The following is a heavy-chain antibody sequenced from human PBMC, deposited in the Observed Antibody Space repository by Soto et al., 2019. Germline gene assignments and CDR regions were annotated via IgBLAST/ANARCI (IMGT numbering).Heavy chain of an antibody. CDR3: ARDVIQYAFDI. V-gene: IGHV1-69*04. CDR2: IIPILGIA. CDR1: GGTFSSYT. Sequence: ASVKVSCKASGGTFSSYTISWVRQAPGQGLEWMGRIIPILGIANYAQKFQGRVTITADKSTSTAYMELSSLRSEDTAVYYCARDVIQYAFDIWGQGTMVTVSS. J-gene: IGHJ3*02.